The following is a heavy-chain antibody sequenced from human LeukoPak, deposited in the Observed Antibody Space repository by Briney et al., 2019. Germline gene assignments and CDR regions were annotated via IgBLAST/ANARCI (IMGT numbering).Heavy chain of an antibody. J-gene: IGHJ4*02. CDR2: IWYDGSNK. CDR3: VRGGWGSVASDY. V-gene: IGHV3-33*01. Sequence: GGSLTLSCAASGFNFGTYGMHWVRQAPGKGLDWVAAIWYDGSNKYYADSVQGRFSISRDNSDNTPSLRLTSLRVDDTAFYYCVRGGWGSVASDYWGQGTLVTVSS. D-gene: IGHD6-19*01. CDR1: GFNFGTYG.